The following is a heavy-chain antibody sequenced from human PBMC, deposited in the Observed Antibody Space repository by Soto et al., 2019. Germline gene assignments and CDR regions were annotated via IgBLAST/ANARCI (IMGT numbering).Heavy chain of an antibody. CDR2: IIPIFGTA. V-gene: IGHV1-69*13. CDR1: GGTFSSYA. D-gene: IGHD6-13*01. Sequence: SVKVSCKASGGTFSSYAISWVRQAPGQGLEWMGGIIPIFGTANYAQKFQGRVTITADESTSTAYMELSSLRSEDTAVYYCARRTYSSSWYESGWFDPWGQGTLVTVSS. CDR3: ARRTYSSSWYESGWFDP. J-gene: IGHJ5*02.